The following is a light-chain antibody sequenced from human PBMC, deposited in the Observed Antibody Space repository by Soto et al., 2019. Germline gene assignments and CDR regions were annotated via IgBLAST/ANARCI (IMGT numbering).Light chain of an antibody. CDR2: EVT. V-gene: IGLV2-8*01. J-gene: IGLJ1*01. CDR1: SSDVGGYNF. Sequence: QSVLTQPPSASGSPGQSVAISCTGTSSDVGGYNFVSWYQQHPGKAPKLMIYEVTKRPSGVPDRFSGSKSGNTASLTVSGLQAEDEADYYCCSYAGNNIYVFGTGT. CDR3: CSYAGNNIYV.